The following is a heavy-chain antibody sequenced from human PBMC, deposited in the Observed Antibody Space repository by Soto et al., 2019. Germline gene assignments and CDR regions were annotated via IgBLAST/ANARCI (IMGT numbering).Heavy chain of an antibody. D-gene: IGHD2-15*01. CDR1: GFTFSSYA. Sequence: EVQLLESGGGLVQPGGSLRLSCAASGFTFSSYAMSWVRQAPGKGLAWVSGISDSGCSTYYADSVKGRFTISSDNSKNGLYLQMNSLRAEYRAVLYCANAGGGICYSRIDYWGQGTLVSVSS. J-gene: IGHJ4*02. V-gene: IGHV3-23*01. CDR2: ISDSGCST. CDR3: ANAGGGICYSRIDY.